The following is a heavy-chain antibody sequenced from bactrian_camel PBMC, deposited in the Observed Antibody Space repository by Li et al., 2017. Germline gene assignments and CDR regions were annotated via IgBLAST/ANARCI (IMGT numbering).Heavy chain of an antibody. V-gene: IGHV3S40*01. D-gene: IGHD6*01. CDR2: IHSQGHFT. CDR3: AEGRGSRGEHCYSLNY. Sequence: DVQLVESGGVSVQAGGSLRLSCKVSGYTGATYFIGWFRQAPGKEREGVAAIHSQGHFTRYAGSVKGRFTISQDSARNTVYLQMNNLQPEDTATYYCAEGRGSRGEHCYSLNYWGQGTQVTVSS. J-gene: IGHJ4*01. CDR1: GYTGATYF.